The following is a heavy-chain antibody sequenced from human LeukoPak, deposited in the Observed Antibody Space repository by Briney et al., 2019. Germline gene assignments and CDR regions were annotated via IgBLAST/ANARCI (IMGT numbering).Heavy chain of an antibody. D-gene: IGHD2-2*01. V-gene: IGHV3-21*04. J-gene: IGHJ5*02. CDR1: GFIFNDYS. CDR2: ISSSSSYI. CDR3: ARAPQYCSSTSCFSNWFDP. Sequence: GGSLRLSCAASGFIFNDYSMNWVRQAPGKGLEWVSSISSSSSYIYYADSVKGRFTISRDNAKNSLYLQMNSLRAEDTAVYYCARAPQYCSSTSCFSNWFDPWGQGTLVTVSS.